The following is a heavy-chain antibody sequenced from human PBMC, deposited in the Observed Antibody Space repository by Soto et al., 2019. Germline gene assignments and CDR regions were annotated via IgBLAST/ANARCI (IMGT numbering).Heavy chain of an antibody. CDR2: ISYDGSNK. V-gene: IGHV3-30-3*01. J-gene: IGHJ6*02. Sequence: QVQLVESGGGVVQPGRSLRLSCAASGFTFSSYAMHWVRQAPGKGLEWVAVISYDGSNKYYADSVKGRFTISRDNSKNTLYLQMNSLRAEDTAVYYCARDMRSGGWVVDIVVVPAAVTGMDVWGQGTTVTVSS. CDR1: GFTFSSYA. CDR3: ARDMRSGGWVVDIVVVPAAVTGMDV. D-gene: IGHD2-2*01.